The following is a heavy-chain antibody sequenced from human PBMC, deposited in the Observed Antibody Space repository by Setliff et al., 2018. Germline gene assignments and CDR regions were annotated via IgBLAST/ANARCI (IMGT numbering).Heavy chain of an antibody. Sequence: GGSLRLSCAASGFTFSTYAMSWVRQAPGKGLEWVSLLDNDGSTYYADSVKGRFTISRDNSKNTLYLQMDSLRDEDTAVYYCGRDLNNLGFIDFWGHGTPVTVS. CDR2: LDNDGST. CDR3: GRDLNNLGFIDF. CDR1: GFTFSTYA. D-gene: IGHD7-27*01. J-gene: IGHJ4*01. V-gene: IGHV3-66*02.